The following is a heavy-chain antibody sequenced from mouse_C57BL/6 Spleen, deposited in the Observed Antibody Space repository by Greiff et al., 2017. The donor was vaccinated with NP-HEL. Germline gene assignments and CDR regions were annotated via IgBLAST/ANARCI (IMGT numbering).Heavy chain of an antibody. V-gene: IGHV14-4*01. CDR3: TTEVTRGFAY. J-gene: IGHJ3*01. D-gene: IGHD2-2*01. Sequence: VQLQQSGAELVRPGASVKLSCTASGFNIKDDYMHWVKQRPEQGLEWIGWIDPENGDTEYASKFQGKATITADTSSNTAYLQLSSLTSEDTAVYYCTTEVTRGFAYWGQGTLVTVSA. CDR2: IDPENGDT. CDR1: GFNIKDDY.